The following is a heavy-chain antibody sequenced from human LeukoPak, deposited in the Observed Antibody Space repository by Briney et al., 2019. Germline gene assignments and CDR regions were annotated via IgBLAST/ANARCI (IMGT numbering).Heavy chain of an antibody. V-gene: IGHV3-43*01. CDR3: AKGSPYSNYFFDY. CDR2: FSWDTGTT. J-gene: IGHJ4*02. D-gene: IGHD4-11*01. CDR1: GFTLNDYV. Sequence: PGGSLRLSCAASGFTLNDYVMHWVRQAPGKGLEWVSLFSWDTGTTYYADSVKGRFTISRDNSKNSLYLQMNSLRTEDTALYYCAKGSPYSNYFFDYWGQGTLVTVSS.